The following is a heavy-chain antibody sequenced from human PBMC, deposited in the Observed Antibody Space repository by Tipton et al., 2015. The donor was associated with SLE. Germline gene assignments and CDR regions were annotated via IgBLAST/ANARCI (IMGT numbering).Heavy chain of an antibody. Sequence: QLVQSGVEVKKPGASVKVSCKATGYTFNTHGITWLRQAPGQGLEWMGWISAYTGDTDYAENLQGRVTLTTDPSTDTSTTTAYMELRRLRSDDAAVYYCARGPPSTYESSGYVDYWGQGTLVTVSS. CDR1: GYTFNTHG. J-gene: IGHJ4*02. V-gene: IGHV1-18*01. CDR3: ARGPPSTYESSGYVDY. D-gene: IGHD3-22*01. CDR2: ISAYTGDT.